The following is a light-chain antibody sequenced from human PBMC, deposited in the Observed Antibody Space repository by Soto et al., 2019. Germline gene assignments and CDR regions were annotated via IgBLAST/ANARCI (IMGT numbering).Light chain of an antibody. J-gene: IGKJ4*01. CDR3: QQYDDWLRLT. CDR1: QSVSYY. V-gene: IGKV3-20*01. CDR2: DAS. Sequence: EIVLTQSPGTLSLSPGERAALSCRASQSVSYYLAWYQQKPGQAPRLLIYDASSRATGVPDRFSGSGSGTDFTLTISRLEPEDFAVYYCQQYDDWLRLTFGGGTKVEIK.